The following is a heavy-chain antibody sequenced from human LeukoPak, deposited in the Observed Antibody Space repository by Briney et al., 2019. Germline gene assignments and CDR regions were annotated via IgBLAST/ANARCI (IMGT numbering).Heavy chain of an antibody. V-gene: IGHV1-2*02. CDR1: GYTYTGYY. J-gene: IGHJ4*02. CDR3: ARGVRRDRYYFDY. Sequence: ASVKVSCKASGYTYTGYYMHWVRQAPGQGLEWMGWINPNSGGTNYAQKFQGRVTMTRDTSTSTVYMELSSLRSEDTAVYYCARGVRRDRYYFDYWGQGTLVTVSS. CDR2: INPNSGGT. D-gene: IGHD1-1*01.